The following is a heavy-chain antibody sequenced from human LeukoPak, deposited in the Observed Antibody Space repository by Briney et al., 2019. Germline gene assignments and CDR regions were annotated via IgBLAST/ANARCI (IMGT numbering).Heavy chain of an antibody. J-gene: IGHJ4*02. D-gene: IGHD3-10*01. CDR3: TTDLGIAMIRGVFAY. CDR1: GFSFSNAW. V-gene: IGHV3-15*01. Sequence: PGGSLRLSCAASGFSFSNAWMSWVRQAPGKGLEWVGLIKSKADGGTTDYAAPVKGRFTTSRDDSKNTLYLQMNSLKTEDTAVYYCTTDLGIAMIRGVFAYWGQGTLVTVSS. CDR2: IKSKADGGTT.